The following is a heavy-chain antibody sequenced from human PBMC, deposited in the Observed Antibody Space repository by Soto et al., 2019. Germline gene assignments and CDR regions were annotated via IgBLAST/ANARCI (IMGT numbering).Heavy chain of an antibody. CDR1: GASVSDGY. D-gene: IGHD6-19*01. Sequence: SETLSLTCTVSGASVSDGYWTWLRQPPGKGLEWIGYIYNIGSTNYNPSLRSRVTMSIDTSQEQFSLKLSSVTATDTAVYYWARHVNLPLAGTGFESWGRGTLVTVS. CDR2: IYNIGST. J-gene: IGHJ4*02. V-gene: IGHV4-59*08. CDR3: ARHVNLPLAGTGFES.